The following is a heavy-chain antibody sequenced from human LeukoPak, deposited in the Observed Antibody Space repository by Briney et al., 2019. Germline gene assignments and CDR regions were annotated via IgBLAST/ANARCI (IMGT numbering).Heavy chain of an antibody. CDR1: GGSFNNYY. D-gene: IGHD3-22*01. J-gene: IGHJ5*01. Sequence: SETLSLTCTVSGGSFNNYYWGCLRQPAGKGLGWIGRIFTSGSTDYNPSLQSRVTMSVDTSKNQFSLRLSSMTAADTAVYYCARESKDYDGDGFYYDSWGQGTLVTVSS. CDR3: ARESKDYDGDGFYYDS. CDR2: IFTSGST. V-gene: IGHV4-4*07.